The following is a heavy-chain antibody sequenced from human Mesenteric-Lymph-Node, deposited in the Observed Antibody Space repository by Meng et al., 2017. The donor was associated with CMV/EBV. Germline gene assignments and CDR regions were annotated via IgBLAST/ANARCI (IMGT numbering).Heavy chain of an antibody. CDR3: AKGVATIDGGYYFDY. CDR1: GFNFNNYG. J-gene: IGHJ4*02. V-gene: IGHV3-33*06. CDR2: ICYDGSSN. D-gene: IGHD5-12*01. Sequence: SGFNFNNYGLHWIRQAPGKGLGWVAVICYDGSSNYYGDSVKSRFTLSRDNSRNTLYLQMNSLRAEDTAVYYCAKGVATIDGGYYFDYWGQGTLVTVSS.